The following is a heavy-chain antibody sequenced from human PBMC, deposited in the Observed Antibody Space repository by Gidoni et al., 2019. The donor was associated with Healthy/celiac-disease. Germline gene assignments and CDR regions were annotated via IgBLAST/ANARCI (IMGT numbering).Heavy chain of an antibody. D-gene: IGHD3-9*01. V-gene: IGHV1-3*01. CDR3: ARDNMISYYDILTGYSALSY. CDR2: INAGNGNT. J-gene: IGHJ4*02. CDR1: GYTFTSYA. Sequence: QVQLVQSGAEATKPAASVKVSCKASGYTFTSYAMHWVRQAPGQRLEWMGWINAGNGNTKYSQKFQGRVTITRDTSASTAYMELSSLRSEDTAVYYCARDNMISYYDILTGYSALSYWGQGTLVTVSS.